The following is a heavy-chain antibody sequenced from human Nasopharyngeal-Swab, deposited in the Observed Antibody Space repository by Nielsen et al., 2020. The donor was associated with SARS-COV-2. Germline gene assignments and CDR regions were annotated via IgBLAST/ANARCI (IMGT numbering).Heavy chain of an antibody. CDR2: IGGYNGDR. J-gene: IGHJ5*02. D-gene: IGHD2/OR15-2a*01. CDR1: GYTFTSYG. V-gene: IGHV1-18*01. Sequence: ASVKVSCKASGYTFTSYGISWVRQAPGQGLEWMGWIGGYNGDRRSAEKFYGRVILTIDTSTSTAYMELRGLRSDDTAVYYCARDYCNRSPCYSRRWFDPWGQGTLVTVSS. CDR3: ARDYCNRSPCYSRRWFDP.